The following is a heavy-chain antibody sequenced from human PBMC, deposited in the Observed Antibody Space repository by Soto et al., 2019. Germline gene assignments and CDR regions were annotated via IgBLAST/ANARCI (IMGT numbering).Heavy chain of an antibody. CDR1: GFTFTYYA. V-gene: IGHV3-23*01. J-gene: IGHJ4*02. CDR3: VQRGGSGYYGAFDC. CDR2: ISANGQGI. D-gene: IGHD3-22*01. Sequence: GGSLRLSCTASGFTFTYYAFSWVRQAPGKGLEWVSAISANGQGIYYADSVKGRFTISRDNSRNTLYLQMNSLRGEDTAVYYCVQRGGSGYYGAFDCWGQGILVTVSS.